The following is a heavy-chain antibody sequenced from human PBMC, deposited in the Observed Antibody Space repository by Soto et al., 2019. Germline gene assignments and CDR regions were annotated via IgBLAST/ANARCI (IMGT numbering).Heavy chain of an antibody. CDR3: ARLSGSYYYGMDV. CDR2: IYPGDSDT. CDR1: GYSFXSYW. Sequence: GESLKISCKGSGYSFXSYWIGWVRQMPGKGLEWMGIIYPGDSDTRYSPSFQGQVTISADKSIGTAYLQWSSLKASDTAMYYCARLSGSYYYGMDVSGQGTTVTVSS. J-gene: IGHJ6*02. V-gene: IGHV5-51*01. D-gene: IGHD1-26*01.